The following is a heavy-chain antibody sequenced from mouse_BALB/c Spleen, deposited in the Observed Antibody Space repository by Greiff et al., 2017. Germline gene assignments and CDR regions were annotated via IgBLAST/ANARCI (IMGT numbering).Heavy chain of an antibody. D-gene: IGHD1-1*01. J-gene: IGHJ2*01. CDR3: ATIPLITTVVATPFAY. Sequence: QVQLQQSGAELVRPGSSVKISCKASGYAFSSYWMNWVKQRPGQGLEWIGQIYPGDGDTNYNGKFKGKATLTADKSSSTAYMQLSSLTSEDSAVYFCATIPLITTVVATPFAYWGQGTTLTVSS. CDR2: IYPGDGDT. V-gene: IGHV1-80*01. CDR1: GYAFSSYW.